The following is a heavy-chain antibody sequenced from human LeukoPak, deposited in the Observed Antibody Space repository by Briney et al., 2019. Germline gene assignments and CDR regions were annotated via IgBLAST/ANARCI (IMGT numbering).Heavy chain of an antibody. V-gene: IGHV3-23*01. J-gene: IGHJ4*02. Sequence: GGSLRLSCAVSGFTFSSHAMSWVRQAPGKGLEWVSGISGSGDSTYYADSVKGRFTISRDNSKNTLYLQMNSLRAEDTAVFYCAKAWKQQLIRNYFDYWGQGTLVTVSS. D-gene: IGHD6-13*01. CDR2: ISGSGDST. CDR1: GFTFSSHA. CDR3: AKAWKQQLIRNYFDY.